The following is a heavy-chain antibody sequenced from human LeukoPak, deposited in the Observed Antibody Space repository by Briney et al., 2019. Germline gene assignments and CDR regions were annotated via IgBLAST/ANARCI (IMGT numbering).Heavy chain of an antibody. J-gene: IGHJ6*02. Sequence: GGSLRLSCAASGFTFSSYAMHWVRQAPGKGLEWVAVMSYDGSNKYYADSVKGRFTISRDNSKNTLYLQMNSLRAEDAAVYYCASGSSWYDYYYYGMDVWGQGTTVTVSS. D-gene: IGHD6-13*01. V-gene: IGHV3-30*04. CDR2: MSYDGSNK. CDR1: GFTFSSYA. CDR3: ASGSSWYDYYYYGMDV.